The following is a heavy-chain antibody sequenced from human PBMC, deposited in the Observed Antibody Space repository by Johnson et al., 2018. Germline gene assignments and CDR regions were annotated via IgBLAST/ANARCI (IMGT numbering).Heavy chain of an antibody. CDR2: ISGSGGST. V-gene: IGHV3-23*01. CDR1: GFTFSSYA. Sequence: VQSGGSLRLSCAASGFTFSSYAMSWVRQAPGKGLEWVSAISGSGGSTYYADSVKGRFTISRDNSKNTLYLQMNSLRAEDTAVYYCANLYLGSGRLHDAFDIWGQGTMVTVSS. J-gene: IGHJ3*02. CDR3: ANLYLGSGRLHDAFDI. D-gene: IGHD3-10*01.